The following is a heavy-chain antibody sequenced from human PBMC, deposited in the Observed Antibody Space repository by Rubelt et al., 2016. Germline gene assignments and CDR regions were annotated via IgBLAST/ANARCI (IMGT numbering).Heavy chain of an antibody. CDR3: ARDHSSGWYLEGFFDY. CDR1: GYSISSGYY. D-gene: IGHD6-19*01. V-gene: IGHV4-38-2*02. Sequence: QVQLQESGPGLVKPSEALSLTCTVSGYSISSGYYWGWIRQHPGKGLEWSGSIYHSGSTCYNPSLKSRGTISVDPSNNQFSLKLSSVTAADTAVYYCARDHSSGWYLEGFFDYWGQGTLVTVSS. J-gene: IGHJ4*02. CDR2: IYHSGST.